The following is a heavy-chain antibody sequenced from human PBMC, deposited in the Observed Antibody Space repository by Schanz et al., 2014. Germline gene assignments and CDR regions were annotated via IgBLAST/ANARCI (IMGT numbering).Heavy chain of an antibody. D-gene: IGHD5-12*01. Sequence: QVQLVQSGAEVKKPGSPVKVSCKSSGGTFSSYAISWVRQAPGQGLEWMGIINPSGGSTRYGQKFQGRITVTTDTSTSTVYLELSSLRSDDTAVYYCARGGGPEDVFDIWGQGTILTVSS. CDR2: INPSGGST. J-gene: IGHJ3*02. V-gene: IGHV1-46*01. CDR3: ARGGGPEDVFDI. CDR1: GGTFSSYA.